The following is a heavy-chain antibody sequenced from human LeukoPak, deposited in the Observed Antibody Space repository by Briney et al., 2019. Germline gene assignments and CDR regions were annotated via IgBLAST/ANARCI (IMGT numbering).Heavy chain of an antibody. D-gene: IGHD6-19*01. V-gene: IGHV3-23*01. CDR3: AKGGSSGWYHLDF. CDR2: VSGGGGST. Sequence: PGGSLRLSCAFSGLTFSSYAMTWVRQAPGKGLEWVSAVSGGGGSTYYADSVRGRFTISRDNSKNTLYLQMNSLRAEDTAVYYCAKGGSSGWYHLDFWGQGTLVTVSS. CDR1: GLTFSSYA. J-gene: IGHJ4*02.